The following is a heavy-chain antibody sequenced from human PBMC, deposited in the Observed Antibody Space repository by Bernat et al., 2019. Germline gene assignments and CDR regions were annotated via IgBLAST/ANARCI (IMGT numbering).Heavy chain of an antibody. CDR3: AKDRGFGELLYNYYYYYGMDV. CDR2: ISHDGSNK. D-gene: IGHD3-10*01. CDR1: GFTFSSYA. J-gene: IGHJ6*02. V-gene: IGHV3-30*18. Sequence: QVRLVESGGGVVQPGRSLRLSCEAAGFTFSSYAMHWVRQGPGKGLEWVAVISHDGSNKNYADSVKGRFTISRDNYKNTLYLQMDSLRAEDTAVYYCAKDRGFGELLYNYYYYYGMDVWGQGTTVSVSS.